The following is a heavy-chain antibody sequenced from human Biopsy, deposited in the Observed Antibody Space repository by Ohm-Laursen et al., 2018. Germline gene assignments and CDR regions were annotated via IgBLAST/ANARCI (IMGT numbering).Heavy chain of an antibody. CDR3: ARHGDFYYDSNIVIGALDI. CDR1: GDSISNDY. V-gene: IGHV4-4*07. Sequence: SQTLSLTCAVSGDSISNDYWSWIRQSAGQGLEWIGRIHTSGSTNHNLSLKSRVSISVDTSKNQFSLKLSSVTAADTAVYYCARHGDFYYDSNIVIGALDIWGQGTMVTVSS. J-gene: IGHJ3*02. CDR2: IHTSGST. D-gene: IGHD3-22*01.